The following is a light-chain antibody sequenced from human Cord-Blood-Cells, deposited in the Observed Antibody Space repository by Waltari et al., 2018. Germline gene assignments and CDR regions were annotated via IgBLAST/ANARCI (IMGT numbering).Light chain of an antibody. V-gene: IGKV1-39*01. Sequence: IQMTHTPSSLSAPVGDRVTFTCRASQRISSYLNWYQQKPGKAPKPLIYAASSLQIGVPSRFSGRGSGTDFTFTISSLQTEDSATYDCQQSYSTPLTFGAGTKVEIK. J-gene: IGKJ4*02. CDR3: QQSYSTPLT. CDR1: QRISSY. CDR2: AAS.